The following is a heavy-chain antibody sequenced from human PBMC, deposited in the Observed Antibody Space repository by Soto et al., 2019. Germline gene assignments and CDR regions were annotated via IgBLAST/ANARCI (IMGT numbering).Heavy chain of an antibody. J-gene: IGHJ6*02. CDR3: ARAFCSPASCYLHRGPQYISYYGMEV. CDR2: ISFRGRET. CDR1: ERSFRNYA. Sequence: SMRPSRASSERSFRNYAIHWFSPYPGKRLEWLALISFRGRETSYADSVKGRLTISRDNSRNTVFLQMNNLRPDDTAVYFCARAFCSPASCYLHRGPQYISYYGMEVWCQGTTVTVSS. V-gene: IGHV3-30*04. D-gene: IGHD2-2*01.